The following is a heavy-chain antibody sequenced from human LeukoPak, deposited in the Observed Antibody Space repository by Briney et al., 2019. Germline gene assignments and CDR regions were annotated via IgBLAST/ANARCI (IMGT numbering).Heavy chain of an antibody. CDR2: ISIIGTTI. CDR3: ARRFDL. Sequence: CLTLSCAASGFIFSMYEMNCVRQAPGKVLEWASYISIIGTTIYYTDSVKGPFTLPTDNAEKAPYRQVNSLRAEDTAVYYCARRFDLWGRGTLVTVSS. CDR1: GFIFSMYE. V-gene: IGHV3-48*03. J-gene: IGHJ2*01. D-gene: IGHD3-3*01.